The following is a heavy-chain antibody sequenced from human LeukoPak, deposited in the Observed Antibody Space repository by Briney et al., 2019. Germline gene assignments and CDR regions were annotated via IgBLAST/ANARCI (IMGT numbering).Heavy chain of an antibody. J-gene: IGHJ3*02. D-gene: IGHD5-18*01. Sequence: GGSLRLSCAASGFTFSSYSMNWVRQAPGKGLEWVSSISSSSSYIYYADSVKGRFTISRDNAKNSLYLQMNSLRAEDTAVYYCASRYSYEGGAFDIWGQGTMVTVSS. CDR2: ISSSSSYI. CDR1: GFTFSSYS. CDR3: ASRYSYEGGAFDI. V-gene: IGHV3-21*01.